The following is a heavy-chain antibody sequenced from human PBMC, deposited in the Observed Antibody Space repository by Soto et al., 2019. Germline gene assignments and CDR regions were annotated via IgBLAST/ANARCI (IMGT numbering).Heavy chain of an antibody. CDR3: AKGRGGSGSLTPRVDF. J-gene: IGHJ4*02. D-gene: IGHD3-10*01. CDR2: ISGGGDTT. V-gene: IGHV3-23*01. Sequence: EVQLLESGGGLVQPGGSLRLSCAASGFTFNNYAMTWVRQAPGKGLAWVSAISGGGDTTSYADSVKGRFTVSRDGSKNTLYLPMSSLRAEDTALYYCAKGRGGSGSLTPRVDFWGQGTLVTVSS. CDR1: GFTFNNYA.